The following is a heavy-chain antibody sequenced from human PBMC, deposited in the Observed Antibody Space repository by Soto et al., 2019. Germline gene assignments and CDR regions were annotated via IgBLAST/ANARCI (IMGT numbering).Heavy chain of an antibody. CDR1: GVTVPTYW. CDR2: INGDVSGT. Sequence: GSLRLCCAASGVTVPTYWMHGVRQVPGKGPVWVSRINGDVSGTTYADSVKGRFTISRDNAKNTLYLQMSSLRAEDTAVYYCTRGPRASSTGTGAHWGQGTLVTVSS. D-gene: IGHD1-1*01. J-gene: IGHJ4*02. CDR3: TRGPRASSTGTGAH. V-gene: IGHV3-74*01.